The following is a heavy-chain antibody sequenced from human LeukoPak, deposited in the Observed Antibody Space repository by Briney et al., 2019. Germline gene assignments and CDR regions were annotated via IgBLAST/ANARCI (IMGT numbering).Heavy chain of an antibody. CDR1: GGSFSGYY. J-gene: IGHJ5*02. CDR2: INHSGST. V-gene: IGHV4-34*01. CDR3: ARAAMVRGVSTWFDP. D-gene: IGHD3-10*01. Sequence: KPSETLSLTCAVYGGSFSGYYWSWIRQPPGKGLEWIGEINHSGSTNYNPSLKSRVTISVDTSKNQFSLKLSSVTAADTAVYYCARAAMVRGVSTWFDPWGQGTLVTVSS.